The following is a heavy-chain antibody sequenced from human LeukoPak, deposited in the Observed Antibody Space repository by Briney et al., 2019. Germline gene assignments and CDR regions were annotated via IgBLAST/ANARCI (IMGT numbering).Heavy chain of an antibody. V-gene: IGHV4-4*07. D-gene: IGHD3-22*01. J-gene: IGHJ4*02. Sequence: SETLSLTCTVSGGSISIYYWSWIRQPAGKGLEWIGRIYTSGSTNYNPSLKSRVTMSVDTSKNQFSLKLSSVTAADTAVYYCARAADSSGYYGFDYWGQGTLVTVPS. CDR1: GGSISIYY. CDR3: ARAADSSGYYGFDY. CDR2: IYTSGST.